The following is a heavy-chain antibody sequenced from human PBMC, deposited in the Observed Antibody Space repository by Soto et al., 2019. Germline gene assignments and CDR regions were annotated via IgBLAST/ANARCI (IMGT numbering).Heavy chain of an antibody. J-gene: IGHJ4*02. CDR2: INHSGST. V-gene: IGHV4-34*01. Sequence: SETLSLTCAVYGGSFSGYYWSWIRQPPGKGLEWIGEINHSGSTNYNPSLKSRVTISVDTSKNQFSLKLSSVTAADTAVYYCASEVTTWNYIRFDYWGQGTLVTVSS. CDR1: GGSFSGYY. CDR3: ASEVTTWNYIRFDY. D-gene: IGHD1-7*01.